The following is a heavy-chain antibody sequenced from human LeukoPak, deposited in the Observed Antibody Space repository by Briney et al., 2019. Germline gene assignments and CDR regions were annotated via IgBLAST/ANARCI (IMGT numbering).Heavy chain of an antibody. CDR2: IIPIFGTA. V-gene: IGHV1-69*05. CDR1: GYTFTSYA. D-gene: IGHD3-3*01. CDR3: AAVRYDFWSGSPYYYMDV. J-gene: IGHJ6*03. Sequence: ASVKVSCKASGYTFTSYAISWVRQAPGQGLEWMGGIIPIFGTANYAQKFQGRVTITTDESTSTAYMELSSLRSEDTAVYYCAAVRYDFWSGSPYYYMDVWGKGTTVTVSS.